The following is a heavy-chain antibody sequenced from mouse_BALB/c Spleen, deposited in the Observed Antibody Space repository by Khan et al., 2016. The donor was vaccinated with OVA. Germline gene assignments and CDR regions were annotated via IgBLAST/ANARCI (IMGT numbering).Heavy chain of an antibody. V-gene: IGHV1-4*01. D-gene: IGHD2-14*01. CDR1: GYTFTTYT. Sequence: QIQLVQSGAELARPGASVKMSCKASGYTFTTYTIHWVKQRPGQGLEWIGYIIPSNDYTNYNQKFKDRATLTADKSSSTAYMQLSSLTSEDSSVYYWAGEGAYYRSDGWFAYWGQGTLVTVSA. CDR3: AGEGAYYRSDGWFAY. J-gene: IGHJ3*01. CDR2: IIPSNDYT.